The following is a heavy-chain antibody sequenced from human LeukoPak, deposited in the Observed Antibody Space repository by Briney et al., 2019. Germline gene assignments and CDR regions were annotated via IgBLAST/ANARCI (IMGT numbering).Heavy chain of an antibody. V-gene: IGHV3-23*01. CDR1: GFAFSSYA. CDR2: VTGNAANT. Sequence: GGSLRLSCAASGFAFSSYAMSWVRQAPGKGLEWVSGVTGNAANTYYADSVKGRLAISRDNSKNTVYLQMNSLRVEDTAIYYCTKRYVNSNYWQSLGEWGQGTLVTVSS. CDR3: TKRYVNSNYWQSLGE. D-gene: IGHD2/OR15-2a*01. J-gene: IGHJ1*01.